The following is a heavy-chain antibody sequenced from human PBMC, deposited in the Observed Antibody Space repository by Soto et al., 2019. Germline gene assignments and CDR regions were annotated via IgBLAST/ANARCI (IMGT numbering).Heavy chain of an antibody. Sequence: EMQLVESGGGLVQPGMSLRLSCAASGFTFDDYAMYWVRQVPGKGLEWVSGISWNSGRIGYADSVKGRFTISRDNAKNSLYLQMNSLRPEDPPLYYCTKARLWGGDGYNSYYYNAMDVWGQGTTVTVSS. CDR1: GFTFDDYA. J-gene: IGHJ6*02. CDR3: TKARLWGGDGYNSYYYNAMDV. V-gene: IGHV3-9*01. D-gene: IGHD3-16*01. CDR2: ISWNSGRI.